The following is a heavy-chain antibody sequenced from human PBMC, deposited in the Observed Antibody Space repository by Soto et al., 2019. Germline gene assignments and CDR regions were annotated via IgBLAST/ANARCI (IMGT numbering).Heavy chain of an antibody. Sequence: ASVKVSCKASAYTFTTYYMHCVRQAPGQGLEWMGIINTSGGSTSYAQKFQGRVTMTRDTSTSTVYMELSSLRSEDTAVYYCARGDDIAVAGGTFDIWGQGTMVTVSS. D-gene: IGHD6-19*01. V-gene: IGHV1-46*01. CDR2: INTSGGST. CDR3: ARGDDIAVAGGTFDI. J-gene: IGHJ3*02. CDR1: AYTFTTYY.